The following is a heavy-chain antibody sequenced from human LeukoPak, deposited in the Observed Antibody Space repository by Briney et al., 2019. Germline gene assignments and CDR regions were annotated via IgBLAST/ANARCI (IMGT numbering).Heavy chain of an antibody. CDR3: ARDFQSFGDHYYYYMDV. V-gene: IGHV3-30*04. D-gene: IGHD2-21*01. Sequence: PGRSLRLSCAASGFTFSTFAMHWVRQAPGKGLEWVAVISYDGIKTYYADSVQGRFTISRDNSKNTLFLHMNSLRADDTAVYYCARDFQSFGDHYYYYMDVWGKGTTVTVSS. CDR2: ISYDGIKT. J-gene: IGHJ6*03. CDR1: GFTFSTFA.